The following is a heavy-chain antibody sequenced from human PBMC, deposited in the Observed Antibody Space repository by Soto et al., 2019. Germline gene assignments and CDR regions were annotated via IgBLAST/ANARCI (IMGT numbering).Heavy chain of an antibody. CDR2: ISTSSNNM. CDR1: GFTFSGYS. V-gene: IGHV3-21*01. J-gene: IGHJ4*02. D-gene: IGHD1-1*01. Sequence: VQLVESGGVLVKPGGSLRLSCAGSGFTFSGYSMNWVRQAPGKGLEWVSSISTSSNNMYYADSVKGRFTMSRDNAKNSLYLQMNSLRVEDTAVYYCARDLASATGTFDYWGQGTLVTVSS. CDR3: ARDLASATGTFDY.